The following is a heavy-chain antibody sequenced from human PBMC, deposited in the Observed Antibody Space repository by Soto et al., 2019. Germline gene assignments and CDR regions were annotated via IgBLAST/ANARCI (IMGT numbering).Heavy chain of an antibody. CDR1: GYTFTSYG. D-gene: IGHD1-1*01. J-gene: IGHJ4*02. V-gene: IGHV1-8*02. CDR2: MSPDSGNT. Sequence: GSVRVSCKASGYTFTSYGISWVRQAAGQGLEYMGWMSPDSGNTGYSQQFQGRVTMTSNTSTSTAYMELSSLTSEDTAVYYCEVTTGYWGQGTMVPVSS. CDR3: EVTTGY.